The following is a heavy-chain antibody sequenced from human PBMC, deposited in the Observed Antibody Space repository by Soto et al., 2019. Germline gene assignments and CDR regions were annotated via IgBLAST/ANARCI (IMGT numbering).Heavy chain of an antibody. Sequence: GGSLRLSCAVSGFICSSYDMSWVRQAPGKGLEWVSTILVGGSTHYEDSVKGRFTISRDTSKNTVYLQMNSLTAGDTAFYYCAKATATSGGSFEIYGQGTMVTVSS. CDR1: GFICSSYD. V-gene: IGHV3-23*01. J-gene: IGHJ3*02. D-gene: IGHD1-1*01. CDR2: ILVGGST. CDR3: AKATATSGGSFEI.